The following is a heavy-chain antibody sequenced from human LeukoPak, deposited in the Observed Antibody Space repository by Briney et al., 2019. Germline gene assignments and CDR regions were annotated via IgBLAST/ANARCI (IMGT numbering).Heavy chain of an antibody. J-gene: IGHJ4*02. CDR1: GGSFSGYY. CDR3: ARMPKPRTYYYDSSGYNPHFDS. V-gene: IGHV4-34*01. D-gene: IGHD3-22*01. Sequence: PSETLSLTCAVYGGSFSGYYWSWIRQPPGKGLECIGEINHSGSTNYNPSLKSRVTISVDTSKNQFSLNLTSVTAADTAVYYCARMPKPRTYYYDSSGYNPHFDSWGQGTLVTVSS. CDR2: INHSGST.